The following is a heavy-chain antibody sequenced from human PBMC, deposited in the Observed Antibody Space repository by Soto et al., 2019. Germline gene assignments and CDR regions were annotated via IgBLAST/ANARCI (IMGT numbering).Heavy chain of an antibody. D-gene: IGHD3-10*01. CDR2: ISATGGST. CDR3: ARSLDVFLWLGELLSLGFDS. J-gene: IGHJ4*02. Sequence: EVQLMESGGGLVQPGGSLRLSCAASGFTFDNYAMNWVRQAPGTGLEWVSGISATGGSTYYAASVRGRFGISRDNSKNTLDLQMNSLRAEDTAVYYCARSLDVFLWLGELLSLGFDSWGPGTLVTASS. CDR1: GFTFDNYA. V-gene: IGHV3-23*01.